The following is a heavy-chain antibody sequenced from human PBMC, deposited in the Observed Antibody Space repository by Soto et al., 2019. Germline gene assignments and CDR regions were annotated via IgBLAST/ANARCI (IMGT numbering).Heavy chain of an antibody. Sequence: EVQLVESGGGLVQPGGSLRLSCAASGFSFNYYWMHWVRQVPGKGLVWVSRMNGDGTSTDYADSVKGRFTISRDNAKNTLYLQMNSLRAEDTAVYYCARERYDFWSGHYDYAMDVWGQGTTVTVSS. V-gene: IGHV3-74*01. CDR1: GFSFNYYW. CDR3: ARERYDFWSGHYDYAMDV. CDR2: MNGDGTST. J-gene: IGHJ6*02. D-gene: IGHD3-3*01.